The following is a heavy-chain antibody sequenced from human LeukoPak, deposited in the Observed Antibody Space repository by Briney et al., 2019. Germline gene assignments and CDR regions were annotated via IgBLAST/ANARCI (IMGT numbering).Heavy chain of an antibody. CDR1: GFTFSTYS. V-gene: IGHV3-21*01. CDR2: ISSSSSYI. CDR3: ARGHDYANYMDV. J-gene: IGHJ6*03. D-gene: IGHD4-17*01. Sequence: PGGSLRLSCAASGFTFSTYSMDWVRQAPGKGLEWVSSISSSSSYIYYADSVKGRFTISKDNVKNSLYLQMNSLRAEDTAVYYCARGHDYANYMDVWGKGTTVTVSS.